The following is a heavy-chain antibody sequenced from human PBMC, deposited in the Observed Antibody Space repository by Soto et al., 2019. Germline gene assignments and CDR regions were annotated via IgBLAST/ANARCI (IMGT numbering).Heavy chain of an antibody. CDR2: IFHVGNT. J-gene: IGHJ3*01. V-gene: IGHV4-38-2*01. Sequence: SETLSLTCAVAGFFISSGNYWGWIRKPPGKGLEWIGSIFHVGNTYYNPSLKSRVTISVDMSKNQFALKLNSVTAAATDVYSCARARWYDAFDVWGQGTVVTVSS. CDR1: GFFISSGNY. CDR3: ARARWYDAFDV. D-gene: IGHD2-15*01.